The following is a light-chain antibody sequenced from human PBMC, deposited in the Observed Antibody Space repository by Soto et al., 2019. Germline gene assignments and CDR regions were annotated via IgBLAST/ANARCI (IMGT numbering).Light chain of an antibody. CDR1: QSLSSSY. CDR3: QQYGSSPS. V-gene: IGKV3-20*01. CDR2: GTS. J-gene: IGKJ1*01. Sequence: VLSQSPGTLSLSPGERATLSCRASQSLSSSYLAWYQQKPGQAPRLLIYGTSIRATGIPDRFSGSGSGTDFTLTISRLDPEDFAVYYCQQYGSSPSFGQGTKVDI.